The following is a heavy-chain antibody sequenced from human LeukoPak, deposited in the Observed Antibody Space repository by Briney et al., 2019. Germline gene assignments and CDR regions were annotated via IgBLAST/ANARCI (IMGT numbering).Heavy chain of an antibody. CDR2: INAGNGNT. CDR3: ARRGSPGATFDY. V-gene: IGHV1-3*01. J-gene: IGHJ4*02. D-gene: IGHD1-26*01. CDR1: GYTFTSYA. Sequence: ASVKVSCKASGYTFTSYAMHWVRQAPGQRLEWMGWINAGNGNTKYSQKFQGRVTITRDTSASTAYMELSSLRSEDTAVYYCARRGSPGATFDYWGQGTLVTVSS.